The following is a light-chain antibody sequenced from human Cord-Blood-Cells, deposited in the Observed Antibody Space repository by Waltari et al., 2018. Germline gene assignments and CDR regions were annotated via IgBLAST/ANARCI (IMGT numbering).Light chain of an antibody. CDR1: QSISSY. CDR2: AAS. Sequence: DIQMTQSPSSLSASVGDRVTITCRASQSISSYLNWYQQKPGKAPKLLIYAASSLQSGVPSRFSGSGSGTDFTRTISSLQPEDFATYYCQQSYSTAITFGQGTRLEIK. V-gene: IGKV1-39*01. CDR3: QQSYSTAIT. J-gene: IGKJ5*01.